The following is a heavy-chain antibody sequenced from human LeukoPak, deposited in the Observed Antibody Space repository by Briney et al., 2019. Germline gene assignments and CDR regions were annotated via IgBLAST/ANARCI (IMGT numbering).Heavy chain of an antibody. Sequence: SETLSLTCGVYGGSFSGYYWSWIRQPPGKGLEWIGEINHSGSTNYNPSLKSRVTISVDTSKNQFSLKLSSVTAADTAVYYCARGWHSSSWYFRWLFDYWGQGTLVTVSS. CDR3: ARGWHSSSWYFRWLFDY. D-gene: IGHD6-13*01. CDR1: GGSFSGYY. V-gene: IGHV4-34*01. J-gene: IGHJ4*02. CDR2: INHSGST.